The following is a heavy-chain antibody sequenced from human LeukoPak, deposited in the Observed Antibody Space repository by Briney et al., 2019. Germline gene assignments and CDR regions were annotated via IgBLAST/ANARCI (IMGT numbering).Heavy chain of an antibody. CDR1: GYTLTELS. J-gene: IGHJ4*02. Sequence: ASVKVSCKVSGYTLTELSMHWVRQAPGKGLEWMGGFDPEDGETIYAQKFQGRVTMTEDTSTDTAYMELSSLRSEDTAVYYCATVGLAGRKENDFWSGYRYYYFDYWGQGTLVTVSS. V-gene: IGHV1-24*01. CDR2: FDPEDGET. CDR3: ATVGLAGRKENDFWSGYRYYYFDY. D-gene: IGHD3-3*01.